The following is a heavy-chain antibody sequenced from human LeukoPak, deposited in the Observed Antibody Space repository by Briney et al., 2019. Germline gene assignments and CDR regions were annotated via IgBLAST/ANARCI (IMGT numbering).Heavy chain of an antibody. Sequence: PSETLSLTCTVSGGSISSYYWSWIRQPPGKGLEWIGYIYYSGSTKYNPSLKSRVTISVDTSKIQFSLKMNSVTAADTAVYYCAGGKGGSGSLLSYFGYWGQGILVTVSS. V-gene: IGHV4-59*01. CDR2: IYYSGST. CDR3: AGGKGGSGSLLSYFGY. CDR1: GGSISSYY. J-gene: IGHJ4*02. D-gene: IGHD3-10*01.